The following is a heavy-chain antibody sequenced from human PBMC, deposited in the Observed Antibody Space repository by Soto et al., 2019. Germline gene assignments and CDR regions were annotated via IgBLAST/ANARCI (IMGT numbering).Heavy chain of an antibody. V-gene: IGHV4-59*01. Sequence: SETLSLTCTVSGGSTSSYYWSWIRQPPGKGLEWIGYIYYSGSTNYNPSLKSRVTISVDTSKNQFSLKLSSVTAADTAVYYCARSHSVTTHNWFDPWGQGTLGTVS. CDR2: IYYSGST. D-gene: IGHD4-17*01. J-gene: IGHJ5*02. CDR1: GGSTSSYY. CDR3: ARSHSVTTHNWFDP.